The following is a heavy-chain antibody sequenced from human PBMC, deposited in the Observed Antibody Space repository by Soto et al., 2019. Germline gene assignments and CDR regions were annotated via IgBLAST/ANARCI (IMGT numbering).Heavy chain of an antibody. CDR1: GFTFSSYS. J-gene: IGHJ4*02. V-gene: IGHV3-21*01. Sequence: GGSLRLSCAASGFTFSSYSMNWVRQAPGKGLEWVSSISSSSSYIYYADSVKGRFTISRDNAKNSLYLQMNSLRAEDTAVYYCARELYYDFWSGGDTSWGQGTLVTVSS. CDR3: ARELYYDFWSGGDTS. CDR2: ISSSSSYI. D-gene: IGHD3-3*01.